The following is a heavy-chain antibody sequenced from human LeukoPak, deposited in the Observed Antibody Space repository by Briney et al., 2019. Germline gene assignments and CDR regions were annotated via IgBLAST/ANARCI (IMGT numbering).Heavy chain of an antibody. CDR3: ARTPGSPYYDFWSGYSVGQSDY. D-gene: IGHD3-3*01. V-gene: IGHV1-46*01. Sequence: GASVKVSCKPSGYTFTSYYMHWVRQAPGQGLEWMGIINPSGCSTSYAQKFQGRVTMTRDTSTSTVYMELSSLRSEDTAVYYCARTPGSPYYDFWSGYSVGQSDYWGQGTLVTVSS. CDR2: INPSGCST. J-gene: IGHJ4*02. CDR1: GYTFTSYY.